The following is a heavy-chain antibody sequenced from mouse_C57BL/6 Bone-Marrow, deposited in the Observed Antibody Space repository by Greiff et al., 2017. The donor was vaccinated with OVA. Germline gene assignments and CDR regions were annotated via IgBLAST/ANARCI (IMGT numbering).Heavy chain of an antibody. CDR3: ARFDGYHDY. V-gene: IGHV1-64*01. CDR2: IHPNSGST. J-gene: IGHJ2*01. CDR1: GYTFTSYW. Sequence: QVQLQQPGAELVKPGASVRLSCKASGYTFTSYWMHWVKQRPGQGLEWIGMIHPNSGSTNYNEKFKSKATLTVDKSSITAYMQLSSLTSEDSAVYYCARFDGYHDYWGQGTTLTVSS. D-gene: IGHD2-3*01.